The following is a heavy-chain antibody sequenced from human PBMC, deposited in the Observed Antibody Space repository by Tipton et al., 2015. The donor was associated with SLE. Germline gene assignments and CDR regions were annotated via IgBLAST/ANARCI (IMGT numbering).Heavy chain of an antibody. CDR2: IIPILGTT. CDR1: GGSFNSHA. Sequence: QLVQSGAEVKTPGSSVKVSCKSSGGSFNSHAINWVRQAPGQGLEWMGTIIPILGTTKSAQNFQGRVTFTADRSTNTAYLDLTSLRSEDTAVYYCATASWTVTAAASDIWGQGTVVTVSS. V-gene: IGHV1-69*09. CDR3: ATASWTVTAAASDI. J-gene: IGHJ3*02. D-gene: IGHD2-21*02.